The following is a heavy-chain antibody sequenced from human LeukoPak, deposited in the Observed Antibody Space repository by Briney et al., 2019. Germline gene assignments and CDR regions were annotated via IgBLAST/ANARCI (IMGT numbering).Heavy chain of an antibody. CDR2: IMPIFGTA. J-gene: IGHJ5*02. V-gene: IGHV1-69*01. Sequence: SVKVSCKTSGGTLSNYPISWVRQAPGQGLEWMGGIMPIFGTAHYAEKFQASVTITADESTNTVFMELRSLKSEDTAVYYCATGPEIEVAGTTFGEYKWFHPWGQGTLLTVSS. D-gene: IGHD6-19*01. CDR1: GGTLSNYP. CDR3: ATGPEIEVAGTTFGEYKWFHP.